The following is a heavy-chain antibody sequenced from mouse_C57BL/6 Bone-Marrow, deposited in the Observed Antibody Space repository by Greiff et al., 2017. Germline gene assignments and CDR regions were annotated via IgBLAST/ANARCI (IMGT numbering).Heavy chain of an antibody. CDR1: GFSLTSYG. D-gene: IGHD2-5*01. V-gene: IGHV2-4*01. Sequence: QVQLQQSGPGLVQPSQSLSITCTVSGFSLTSYGVHWVRQPPGKGLEWLGVIWSGGSTDYNAAFISRLSISKDNSKSQVFFKTNSLQADDTAIYYCAKMDSNYVDWYFDVGGTGTTVTVSS. CDR2: IWSGGST. J-gene: IGHJ1*03. CDR3: AKMDSNYVDWYFDV.